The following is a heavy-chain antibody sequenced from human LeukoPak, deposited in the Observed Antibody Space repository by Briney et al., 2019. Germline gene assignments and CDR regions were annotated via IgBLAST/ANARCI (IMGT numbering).Heavy chain of an antibody. CDR1: GGSISSGGYY. V-gene: IGHV4-31*03. D-gene: IGHD3-22*01. Sequence: SETLSLTCTVSGGSISSGGYYWSWIRQHPGKGLEWIGYTYYSGSTYYNPSLKSRVTISVDTSKNQFSLKLSSVTAADTAVYYCARDSSGYNEFDYWGQGTLVTVSS. CDR2: TYYSGST. CDR3: ARDSSGYNEFDY. J-gene: IGHJ4*02.